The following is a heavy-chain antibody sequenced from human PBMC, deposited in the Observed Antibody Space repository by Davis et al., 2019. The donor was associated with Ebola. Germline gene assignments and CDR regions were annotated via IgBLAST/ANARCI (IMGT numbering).Heavy chain of an antibody. J-gene: IGHJ4*02. CDR2: ISPGDSDT. Sequence: GESLKISCKGSGYRFTSYWIGWVRQMPGKGLEWMGIISPGDSDTRYNPSFQGQVTISADRSITTAYLQWSSLKASDTAMYYCAGRGPNYGDYVDYWGQGTLVTVSS. CDR1: GYRFTSYW. CDR3: AGRGPNYGDYVDY. D-gene: IGHD4-17*01. V-gene: IGHV5-51*01.